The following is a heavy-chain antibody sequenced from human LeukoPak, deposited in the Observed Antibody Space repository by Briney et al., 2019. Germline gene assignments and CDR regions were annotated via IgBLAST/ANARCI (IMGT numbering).Heavy chain of an antibody. V-gene: IGHV3-30*02. J-gene: IGHJ5*02. CDR2: IWYDGSNK. D-gene: IGHD6-13*01. Sequence: GGSLRLSCAASGFTFSSYGMHWVRQAPGKGLEWVAFIWYDGSNKYYADSVKGRFTISRDNSKNTLYLQMNSLRAEDTAVYYCAREGIAAAGLRSGWFDPWGQGTLVTVSS. CDR1: GFTFSSYG. CDR3: AREGIAAAGLRSGWFDP.